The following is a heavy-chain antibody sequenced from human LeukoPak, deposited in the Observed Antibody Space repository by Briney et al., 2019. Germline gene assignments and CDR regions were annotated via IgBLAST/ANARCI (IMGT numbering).Heavy chain of an antibody. CDR2: ISSSSSYI. CDR1: GFTFSSYA. V-gene: IGHV3-21*01. D-gene: IGHD5-12*01. J-gene: IGHJ4*02. Sequence: PGGSLRLSCAASGFTFSSYAMSWVRQAPGKGLEWVSSISSSSSYIYYADSVKGRFTISRDNAKNSLYLQMNSLRAEDTAVYYCAREGQDIVATTGIDYWGQGTLVTVSS. CDR3: AREGQDIVATTGIDY.